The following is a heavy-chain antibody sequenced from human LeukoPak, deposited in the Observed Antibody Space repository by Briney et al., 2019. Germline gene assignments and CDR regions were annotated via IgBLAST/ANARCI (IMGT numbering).Heavy chain of an antibody. CDR3: ARGSEWSSGVSDY. CDR2: ITYDGSNK. Sequence: GRSLRLSCAASGFTFSSYAMHWVRQAPGKGLEWVAVITYDGSNKYYADSVKGRFTIFRDNSKNTLYLQMNSLRAEDTAVYYCARGSEWSSGVSDYWGQGTLVTVSS. J-gene: IGHJ4*02. D-gene: IGHD3-3*01. CDR1: GFTFSSYA. V-gene: IGHV3-30-3*01.